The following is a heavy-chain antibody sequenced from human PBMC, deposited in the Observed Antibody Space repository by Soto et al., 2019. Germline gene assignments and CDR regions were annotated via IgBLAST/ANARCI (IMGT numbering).Heavy chain of an antibody. CDR1: GFSFSNYA. V-gene: IGHV3-33*01. Sequence: GGSLRLSCAASGFSFSNYAMHWVRQAPGKGLEWVAVIWYDGSNKYYADSVKGRFTISKDNSQTTVYLQMNSLRAEDTAVYYCTRDPYGGSRYYFDSWRQGTLVTVSS. CDR3: TRDPYGGSRYYFDS. J-gene: IGHJ4*02. CDR2: IWYDGSNK. D-gene: IGHD1-26*01.